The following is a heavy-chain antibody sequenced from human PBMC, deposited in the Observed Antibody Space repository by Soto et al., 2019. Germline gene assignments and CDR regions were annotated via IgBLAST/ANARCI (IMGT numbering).Heavy chain of an antibody. D-gene: IGHD3-22*01. CDR1: GGSISSGGYY. Sequence: SETLSLTCTVSGGSISSGGYYWSWIRQHPGKGLEWIGYIYYSGSTYYNPSLKSRVTISVDTSKNQFSLKLSSVTAADTAVYYWARYDSSGYYLGYWGQGTLVSVSS. CDR3: ARYDSSGYYLGY. V-gene: IGHV4-31*03. J-gene: IGHJ4*02. CDR2: IYYSGST.